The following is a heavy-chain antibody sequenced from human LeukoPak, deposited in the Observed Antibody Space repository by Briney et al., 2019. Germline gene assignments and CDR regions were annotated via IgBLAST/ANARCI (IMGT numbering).Heavy chain of an antibody. D-gene: IGHD4/OR15-4a*01. Sequence: SETLSLTCSVSGASINSHYWTWIRQPAGKGLEWIGRIYISGSTDYSPSLKSRVTMSVDTSKNQFSLNLISVTAADTAVYYCARALNPLTGTYYFDYWGQGTLVTVSS. CDR1: GASINSHY. CDR2: IYISGST. CDR3: ARALNPLTGTYYFDY. V-gene: IGHV4-4*07. J-gene: IGHJ4*02.